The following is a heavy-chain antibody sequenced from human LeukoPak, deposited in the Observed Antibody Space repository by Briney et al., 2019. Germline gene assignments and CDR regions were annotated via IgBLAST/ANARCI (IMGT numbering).Heavy chain of an antibody. CDR1: GFSFNNYA. CDR3: VKEGVEYSYSYGDY. CDR2: ISYDGGDK. J-gene: IGHJ4*02. Sequence: GKSLRLSCAASGFSFNNYAMYWVRQAPGKGLEWVALISYDGGDKYYAESMRGRITISRDNAENTLYLQMNNPRPDDTAFYFCVKEGVEYSYSYGDYWGQGTLVTVSS. D-gene: IGHD3-16*01. V-gene: IGHV3-30*18.